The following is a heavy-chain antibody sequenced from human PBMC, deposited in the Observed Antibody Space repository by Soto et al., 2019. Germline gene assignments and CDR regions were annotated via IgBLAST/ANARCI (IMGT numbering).Heavy chain of an antibody. V-gene: IGHV3-9*01. CDR1: GLTFDQYT. CDR2: ITWHSGTI. CDR3: AKEMITFGDFNYYYMDV. J-gene: IGHJ6*03. Sequence: EVQLVESGGGLVQPGRSLRLACAASGLTFDQYTMHWVRQAPGKGLEWVSSITWHSGTIGYADSVKGRFTISRDNAKNSMYLQMNSLRGEDTAVYYCAKEMITFGDFNYYYMDVWGNGTTVTVSS. D-gene: IGHD3-16*01.